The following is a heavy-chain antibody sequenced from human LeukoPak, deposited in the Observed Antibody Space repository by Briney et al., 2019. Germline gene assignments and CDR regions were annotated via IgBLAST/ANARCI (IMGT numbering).Heavy chain of an antibody. CDR2: ISWNSGSI. Sequence: GGSLRLSCAASGFTFDDYAMHWVRQAPGKGLEWVPGISWNSGSIGYAESVKGRFTISRDNAKNSLYLQMNSLRAEDTALYYCAKVYGYSYGYIDYWGQGTLVTVSS. D-gene: IGHD5-18*01. V-gene: IGHV3-9*01. J-gene: IGHJ4*02. CDR3: AKVYGYSYGYIDY. CDR1: GFTFDDYA.